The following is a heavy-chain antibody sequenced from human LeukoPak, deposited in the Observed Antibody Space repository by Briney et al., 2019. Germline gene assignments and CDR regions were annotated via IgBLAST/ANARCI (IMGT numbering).Heavy chain of an antibody. J-gene: IGHJ3*02. CDR2: IYYSGST. CDR1: GGSVSSGSYY. D-gene: IGHD2-2*01. V-gene: IGHV4-61*01. Sequence: SETPSLTCTVSGGSVSSGSYYWSWIRQPPGTGLEWIGYIYYSGSTNYNPSLKSRVTISVDTSKNQFSLKLSSVTAADTAVYYCATQGRYCSSTSCYAARVDIWGQGTMVTVSS. CDR3: ATQGRYCSSTSCYAARVDI.